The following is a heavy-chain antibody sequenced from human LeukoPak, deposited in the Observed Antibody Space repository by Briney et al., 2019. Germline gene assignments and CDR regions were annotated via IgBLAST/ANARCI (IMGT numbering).Heavy chain of an antibody. D-gene: IGHD3-22*01. CDR2: ISTSGSTI. J-gene: IGHJ4*02. V-gene: IGHV3-48*03. Sequence: GGSLRLSCAASGFTFSSYEMNWVRQAPGKGLDWVSYISTSGSTIYYADSVKGRFTISRDNAKNSLYLQMNSLRAEDTAVYYCARGNYYDSSYFDYWGQGTLVTVSS. CDR1: GFTFSSYE. CDR3: ARGNYYDSSYFDY.